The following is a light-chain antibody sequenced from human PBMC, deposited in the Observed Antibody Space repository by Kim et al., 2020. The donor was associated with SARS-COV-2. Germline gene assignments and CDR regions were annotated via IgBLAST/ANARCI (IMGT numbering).Light chain of an antibody. V-gene: IGLV3-21*03. Sequence: SYELTQPPSVSVAPGKTARITCGGNNIGSKSVHWYQQKPGQAPVLVVYDDSDWPSGIPERFSGSNSGNTATLTISRVEAGDEADYYCQVWDSSSDHPVFGGGTQLTVL. J-gene: IGLJ2*01. CDR3: QVWDSSSDHPV. CDR1: NIGSKS. CDR2: DDS.